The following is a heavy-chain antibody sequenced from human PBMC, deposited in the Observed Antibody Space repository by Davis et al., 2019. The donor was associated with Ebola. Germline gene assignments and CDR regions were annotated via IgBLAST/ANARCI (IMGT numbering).Heavy chain of an antibody. J-gene: IGHJ6*02. V-gene: IGHV3-23*01. CDR2: VGAGGDYT. CDR3: AKGLEWTLSYSYWYGMDV. CDR1: GFTSHSFV. Sequence: GESLKISCEASGFTSHSFVMDWVRQAPGKGLEWVSSVGAGGDYTYYADSVTGRFTISRDNAKNTLYLQMTSLRAEDTAVYYCAKGLEWTLSYSYWYGMDVWGQGTTVTVSS. D-gene: IGHD3-3*01.